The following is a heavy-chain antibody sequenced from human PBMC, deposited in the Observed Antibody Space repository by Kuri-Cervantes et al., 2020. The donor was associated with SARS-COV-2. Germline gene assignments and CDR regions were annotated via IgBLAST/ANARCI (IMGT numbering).Heavy chain of an antibody. J-gene: IGHJ5*02. Sequence: ESLKISCTVSGGSISSYYWSWIRQPAGKGLEWIGRIYTSGSTNYNPSLKSRVTMSVDTSKNQFSLKLSSVTAADTAVYYCARVAGCVGSFCYYTNWFDHWGHGTLVTVSS. CDR1: GGSISSYY. CDR3: ARVAGCVGSFCYYTNWFDH. V-gene: IGHV4-4*07. CDR2: IYTSGST. D-gene: IGHD3-22*01.